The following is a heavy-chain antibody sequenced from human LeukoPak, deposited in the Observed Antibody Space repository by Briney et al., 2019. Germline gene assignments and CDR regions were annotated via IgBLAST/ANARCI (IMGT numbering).Heavy chain of an antibody. J-gene: IGHJ3*02. CDR1: GYTFSDYS. V-gene: IGHV3-21*01. CDR2: ISSSGTYI. D-gene: IGHD3-16*02. Sequence: KPGGSLRLSCAASGYTFSDYSVNWVRQLPGKGLEWVSSISSSGTYIYYADSVKGRFTISRDNAKNSLFLQMNSLRAEGTAVYYCVSGNDPDYVWGTYRLDAFDIWGEGTIVIVSS. CDR3: VSGNDPDYVWGTYRLDAFDI.